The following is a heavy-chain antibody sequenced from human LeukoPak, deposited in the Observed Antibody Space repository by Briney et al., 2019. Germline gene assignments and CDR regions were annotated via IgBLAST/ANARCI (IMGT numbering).Heavy chain of an antibody. CDR3: ARDSDSSGWYDY. CDR1: GGSISSGDYY. Sequence: PSEILSLTCTVSGGSISSGDYYWSWIRQPPGKSLEWIGYIYYSGSTYYNPSLKSRVTISVDTSKNQFSLKLSSVTAADTAVYYCARDSDSSGWYDYWGQGTLVTVSS. CDR2: IYYSGST. J-gene: IGHJ4*02. V-gene: IGHV4-30-4*01. D-gene: IGHD6-19*01.